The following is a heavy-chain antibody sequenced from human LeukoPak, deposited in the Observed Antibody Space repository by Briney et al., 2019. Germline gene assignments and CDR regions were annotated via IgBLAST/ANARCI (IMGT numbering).Heavy chain of an antibody. J-gene: IGHJ5*02. CDR2: IYTSGST. V-gene: IGHV4-4*07. D-gene: IGHD1-26*01. CDR3: ARSGGLYWFDP. Sequence: PSETLSLTCTVSGGSISSYYWSWIRQPAGKGLEWIGRIYTSGSTNYNPSLKSRVTISVDKSKNQFSLQLSSVTAADTAVYYCARSGGLYWFDPWGQGTLVTVSS. CDR1: GGSISSYY.